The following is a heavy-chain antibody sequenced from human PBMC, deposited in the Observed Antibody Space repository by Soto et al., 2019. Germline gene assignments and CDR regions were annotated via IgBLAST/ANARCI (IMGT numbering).Heavy chain of an antibody. V-gene: IGHV3-48*01. Sequence: GGSLRLYCAASGFTFSSYSMNWVRQAPGKGLEWVSYISSSSSTIYYADSVKGRFTISRDNAKNSLYLQMNSLRAEDTAVYYCAREGGDSLNWFDPWGQGTLVTVSS. CDR3: AREGGDSLNWFDP. J-gene: IGHJ5*02. CDR2: ISSSSSTI. CDR1: GFTFSSYS. D-gene: IGHD5-18*01.